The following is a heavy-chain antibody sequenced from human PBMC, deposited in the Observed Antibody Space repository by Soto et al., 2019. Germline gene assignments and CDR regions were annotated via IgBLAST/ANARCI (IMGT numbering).Heavy chain of an antibody. CDR3: ARDGGVAVAVDASDI. D-gene: IGHD6-19*01. CDR1: GFTFEDHG. V-gene: IGHV3-20*04. Sequence: EVQLVESGAGVVRPGGSLRLSCAASGFTFEDHGMTWVRQVPGKGLEWVAEINWSGSSTSYADSVKGRFTISRDNAKNSLYLQMNSLRAEDTALYFCARDGGVAVAVDASDIWGQGTMVTVSS. J-gene: IGHJ3*02. CDR2: INWSGSST.